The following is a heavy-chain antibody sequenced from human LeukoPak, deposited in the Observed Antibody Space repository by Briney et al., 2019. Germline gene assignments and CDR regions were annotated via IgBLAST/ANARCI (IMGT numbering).Heavy chain of an antibody. CDR2: IYTSGNT. D-gene: IGHD3-3*01. CDR1: GGSISSGGYY. Sequence: PSKTLSLTCTVSGGSISSGGYYWSWIRQPAGKGLEWIGRIYTSGNTNYNPSLKSRVTISVDTSKNQFSLKLSSVTAADTAVYYCARRSTIFGVGSYNWFDPWGQGTLVTVSS. V-gene: IGHV4-61*02. J-gene: IGHJ5*02. CDR3: ARRSTIFGVGSYNWFDP.